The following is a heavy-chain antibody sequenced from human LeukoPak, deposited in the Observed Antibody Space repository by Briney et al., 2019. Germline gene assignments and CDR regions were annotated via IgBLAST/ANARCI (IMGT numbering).Heavy chain of an antibody. V-gene: IGHV1-69*13. CDR3: ARNSRVASTSRLNY. CDR1: GGTFSSYP. D-gene: IGHD4-23*01. Sequence: SVKVSCKASGGTFSSYPFTWVRQAPGQGLEWMGEITPIFGAPNYAQTFQGRVIITADESTSTVFMELSSLRSDDTAFYYCARNSRVASTSRLNYWGQGTLVTVSS. CDR2: ITPIFGAP. J-gene: IGHJ4*02.